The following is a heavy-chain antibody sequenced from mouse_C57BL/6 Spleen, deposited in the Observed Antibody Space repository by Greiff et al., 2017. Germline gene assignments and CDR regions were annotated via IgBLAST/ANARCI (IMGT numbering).Heavy chain of an antibody. Sequence: EVQLQQSGAELVKPGASVKLSCTASGFNIKDYYMHWVKQRTEQGLEWIGRIDPEDGETKYAQKFQGKATITADTSSNTAYLQLSSLTSEDAAVYYCAGGGNKYYYAMDYWGQGTSVTVSS. CDR1: GFNIKDYY. V-gene: IGHV14-2*01. J-gene: IGHJ4*01. D-gene: IGHD1-1*02. CDR3: AGGGNKYYYAMDY. CDR2: IDPEDGET.